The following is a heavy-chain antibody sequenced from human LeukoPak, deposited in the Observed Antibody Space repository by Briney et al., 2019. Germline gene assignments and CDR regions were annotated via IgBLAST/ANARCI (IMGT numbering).Heavy chain of an antibody. J-gene: IGHJ4*02. Sequence: GGSLRLSCAASGYTFTCCAMSWVRQAPGKGLEWVSAISGSGGSTYYADSVKGRFTMSRDNSKNTLYLQMNSLRAEDTAVYFCAKDLRGAADFWGQGTLVTVSS. V-gene: IGHV3-23*01. CDR3: AKDLRGAADF. CDR1: GYTFTCCA. D-gene: IGHD6-25*01. CDR2: ISGSGGST.